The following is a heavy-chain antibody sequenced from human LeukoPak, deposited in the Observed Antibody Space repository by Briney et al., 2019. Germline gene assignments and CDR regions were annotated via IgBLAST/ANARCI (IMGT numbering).Heavy chain of an antibody. V-gene: IGHV3-30*04. CDR1: GLIYSSYA. CDR2: ISYDGSNK. J-gene: IGHJ4*02. CDR3: ARDDSTMADY. D-gene: IGHD4/OR15-4a*01. Sequence: GGSLRLSCAASGLIYSSYAMSWVRQAPGKGLEWVAVISYDGSNKYYADSVKGRFTISRDNSKNTLYLQMNSLRAEDTAVYYCARDDSTMADYWGQGTLVTVSS.